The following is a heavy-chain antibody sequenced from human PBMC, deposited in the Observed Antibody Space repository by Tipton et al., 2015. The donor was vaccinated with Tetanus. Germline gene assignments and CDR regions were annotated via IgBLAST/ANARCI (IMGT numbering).Heavy chain of an antibody. CDR1: GGSIRSGDHQ. V-gene: IGHV4-61*08. CDR3: ARANYDFPNKGPFDF. D-gene: IGHD3-3*01. CDR2: ISPSGRS. J-gene: IGHJ4*02. Sequence: TLSLSCTVSGGSIRSGDHQWNWIRQPPGKGLEWLAYISPSGRSNSNYSLKSRITISQDKSKNQFSLKLTSVTAADTAVCYCARANYDFPNKGPFDFWGQGILVLVSS.